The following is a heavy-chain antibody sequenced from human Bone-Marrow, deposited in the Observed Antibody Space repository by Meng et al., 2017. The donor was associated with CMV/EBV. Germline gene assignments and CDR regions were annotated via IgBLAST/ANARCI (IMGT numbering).Heavy chain of an antibody. D-gene: IGHD6-6*01. CDR2: INPNSGGT. CDR3: ARDLGQLVGEGYYYGMDV. Sequence: ASVKVSCKASGYTFTGYYMHWVRQAPGQGLEWMGWINPNSGGTNYAQKFQGRVTMTRDTSISTAYMELSRLRSDDTAVYYCARDLGQLVGEGYYYGMDVWGQGTTVTVSS. V-gene: IGHV1-2*02. J-gene: IGHJ6*02. CDR1: GYTFTGYY.